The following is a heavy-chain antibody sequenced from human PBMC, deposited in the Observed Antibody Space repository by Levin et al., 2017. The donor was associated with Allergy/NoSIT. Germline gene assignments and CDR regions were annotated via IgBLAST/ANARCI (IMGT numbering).Heavy chain of an antibody. CDR3: AREFVDIVATRYYYYGMDV. CDR2: VYYSGST. Sequence: PSETLSLTCTVSGGSISSYYWNWIRQPPGKGLEWIGHVYYSGSTNYNPSLKSRVTISVDTSKNQFSLKLSSVTAADMAVYYCAREFVDIVATRYYYYGMDVWGQGTTVTVSS. J-gene: IGHJ6*02. CDR1: GGSISSYY. D-gene: IGHD5-12*01. V-gene: IGHV4-59*01.